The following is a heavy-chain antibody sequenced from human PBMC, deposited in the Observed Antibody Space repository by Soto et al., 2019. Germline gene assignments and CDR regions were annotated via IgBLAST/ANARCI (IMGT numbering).Heavy chain of an antibody. CDR2: IDPSDSYP. V-gene: IGHV5-10-1*01. D-gene: IGHD3-22*01. CDR3: ARLYYYDSSGYYGGRSFDI. Sequence: PGESLKISCKGSGYSFTSYWISWVRQMPGKGLEWMGRIDPSDSYPNYSPSFQGHVTISADKSISTAYLQWSSLKASDTAMYYCARLYYYDSSGYYGGRSFDIWGQGTMVTVSS. J-gene: IGHJ3*02. CDR1: GYSFTSYW.